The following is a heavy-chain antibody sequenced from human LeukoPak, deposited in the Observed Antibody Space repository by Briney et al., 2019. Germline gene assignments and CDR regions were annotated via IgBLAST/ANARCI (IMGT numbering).Heavy chain of an antibody. CDR1: AYFINSGYY. Sequence: SQTLSLTRAVSAYFINSGYYWAWILQAPGKEMERIGSAPHGGYTYYHPSLRGRVTISVDTAKNQLSLNMNSVTSADTAVYYCVRDIVPGHFDLWGRGNLVTVSS. CDR3: VRDIVPGHFDL. CDR2: APHGGYT. V-gene: IGHV4-38-2*02. J-gene: IGHJ2*01. D-gene: IGHD2-2*01.